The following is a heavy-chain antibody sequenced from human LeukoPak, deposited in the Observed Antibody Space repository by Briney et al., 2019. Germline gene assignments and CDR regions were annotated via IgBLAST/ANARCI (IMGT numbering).Heavy chain of an antibody. J-gene: IGHJ3*01. D-gene: IGHD3-10*01. CDR3: VKDAWGSGSYWCAYDV. V-gene: IGHV3-7*03. CDR1: GFTFSSYW. Sequence: GGSLRLSCAASGFTFSSYWMSWVRQAPGKGLEWVANMKQDGSEKYYVDSVKRRFTISRDDSKNTLYLQLNSPRAEDTAMYYCVKDAWGSGSYWCAYDVWRQGTMVTVSS. CDR2: MKQDGSEK.